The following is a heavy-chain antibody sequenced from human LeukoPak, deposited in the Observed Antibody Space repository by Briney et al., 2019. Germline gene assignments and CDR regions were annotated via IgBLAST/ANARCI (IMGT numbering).Heavy chain of an antibody. D-gene: IGHD3-10*01. Sequence: PGGSLRLSCTASGFTFNKYAMHWVRQAPGKGLDWVAAISYGGTKKFYADSVKGRFTICMDNSRDTLYLQMNSLGGDDTALYYCARDRGSEAYYCSSGTYHNWGQGTLVTVSS. CDR2: ISYGGTKK. CDR3: ARDRGSEAYYCSSGTYHN. V-gene: IGHV3-30*03. J-gene: IGHJ1*01. CDR1: GFTFNKYA.